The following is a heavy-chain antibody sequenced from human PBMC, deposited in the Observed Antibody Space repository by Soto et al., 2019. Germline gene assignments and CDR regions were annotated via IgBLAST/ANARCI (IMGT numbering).Heavy chain of an antibody. J-gene: IGHJ4*02. D-gene: IGHD2-21*01. CDR3: ARAAKGVVVYYFDY. CDR2: ITPVFGST. Sequence: QVHLVQSGAEVKKPGSSVKVSCKTSGATFSSDTINWLRQAPGQGLEWMGGITPVFGSTNYAQKFRARVTFAADLSTSTVYLDLNSLRAEETAVYYCARAAKGVVVYYFDYWGQGTLVTVSS. CDR1: GATFSSDT. V-gene: IGHV1-69*01.